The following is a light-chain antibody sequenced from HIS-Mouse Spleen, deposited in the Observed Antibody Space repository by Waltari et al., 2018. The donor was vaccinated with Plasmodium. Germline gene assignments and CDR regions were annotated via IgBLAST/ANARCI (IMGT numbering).Light chain of an antibody. CDR1: SSNIGSNY. V-gene: IGLV1-47*01. CDR2: RNN. J-gene: IGLJ3*02. Sequence: QSVLTQPPSASGTPGQRVTISCSGSSSNIGSNYVYWYQQLPGTAPKRLIYRNNHRPSGVPDRFSCSKSGTSASLAISGLRSEDEADYYCAAWDDSLSGRVFGGGTKLTVL. CDR3: AAWDDSLSGRV.